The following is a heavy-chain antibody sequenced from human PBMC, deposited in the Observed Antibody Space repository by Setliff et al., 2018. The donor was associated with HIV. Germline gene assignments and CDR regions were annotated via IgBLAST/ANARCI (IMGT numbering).Heavy chain of an antibody. CDR1: GYTFTSYG. J-gene: IGHJ5*02. V-gene: IGHV1-18*01. CDR3: ARNVPGILPRWVGFDP. CDR2: ISAYNGNT. Sequence: ASVKVSCKASGYTFTSYGISWVRQAPGQGLEWMGWISAYNGNTHYAQKFLGRVTLTRDTSISTAYMELSRLRSDDTAVYYCARNVPGILPRWVGFDPWGQGTLVTVSS. D-gene: IGHD1-20*01.